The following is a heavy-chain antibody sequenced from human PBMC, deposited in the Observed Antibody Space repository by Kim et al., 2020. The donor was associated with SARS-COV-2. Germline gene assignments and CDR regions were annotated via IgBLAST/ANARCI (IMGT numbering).Heavy chain of an antibody. CDR3: SRASPLSGWFDP. V-gene: IGHV4-34*01. CDR2: INHSGST. J-gene: IGHJ5*02. CDR1: GGSFSGYY. Sequence: SETLSLTCAVYGGSFSGYYWSWIRQPPGKGLEWIGEINHSGSTNYNPSLKSRVTILVDTSKNQFSLKLSSVTAADTAVDYCSRASPLSGWFDPRGQGTL.